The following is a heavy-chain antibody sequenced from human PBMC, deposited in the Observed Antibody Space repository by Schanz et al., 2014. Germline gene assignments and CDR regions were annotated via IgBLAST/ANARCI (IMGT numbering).Heavy chain of an antibody. CDR2: ITAYNGDT. V-gene: IGHV1-18*01. CDR3: ARGSCSNSGCFDAFDV. D-gene: IGHD2-2*01. Sequence: QVQLVQSGAEVKKPGASVKVSCKASGYTFTSYGINWVRQAPGQGLEWMGWITAYNGDTNYALKLQGRVTMTTDTSTSTAYMELRNLRSDDTAVYYCARGSCSNSGCFDAFDVWGQGTMVTVSS. CDR1: GYTFTSYG. J-gene: IGHJ3*01.